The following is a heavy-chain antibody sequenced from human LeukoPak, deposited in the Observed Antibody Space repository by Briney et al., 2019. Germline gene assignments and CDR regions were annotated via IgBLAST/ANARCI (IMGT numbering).Heavy chain of an antibody. J-gene: IGHJ4*02. CDR2: INHSGST. D-gene: IGHD3-22*01. Sequence: SETLSPTCAVYGGSFSGYYWSWIRQPPGKGLEWIGEINHSGSTNYNPSLKSRVTISVDTSKNQFSLKLSSVTAADTAVYYCARDPYYYDSSGYYGGPTNDYWGQGTLVTVSS. V-gene: IGHV4-34*01. CDR3: ARDPYYYDSSGYYGGPTNDY. CDR1: GGSFSGYY.